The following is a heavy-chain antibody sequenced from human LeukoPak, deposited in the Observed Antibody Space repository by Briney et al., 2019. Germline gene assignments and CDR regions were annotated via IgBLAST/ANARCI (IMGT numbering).Heavy chain of an antibody. J-gene: IGHJ3*02. D-gene: IGHD5-18*01. Sequence: PSETLSLTCTVSGGSITSSSYYWGWLRQPPGKGLDWLGSIYYSRSTFNNPSLKRRVTISVDTSKNQLSLNLSSVTAADTAVYYCARRWTGYSYGDAFDIWGQGTMVTVSS. CDR3: ARRWTGYSYGDAFDI. CDR1: GGSITSSSYY. V-gene: IGHV4-39*01. CDR2: IYYSRST.